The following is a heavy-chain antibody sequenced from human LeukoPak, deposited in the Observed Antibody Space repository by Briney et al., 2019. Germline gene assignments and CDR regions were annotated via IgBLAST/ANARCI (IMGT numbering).Heavy chain of an antibody. V-gene: IGHV4-61*08. Sequence: SQTLSLTCTVSGGSISSGGYYWSWIRQHPGKGLEWIGYIYYSGSTNYNPSLKSRVTISVDTSKNQFSLKLSSVTAADTAVYYCAREPYDSSGYYFRYFDYWGQGTLVTVSS. CDR3: AREPYDSSGYYFRYFDY. CDR2: IYYSGST. D-gene: IGHD3-22*01. J-gene: IGHJ4*02. CDR1: GGSISSGGYY.